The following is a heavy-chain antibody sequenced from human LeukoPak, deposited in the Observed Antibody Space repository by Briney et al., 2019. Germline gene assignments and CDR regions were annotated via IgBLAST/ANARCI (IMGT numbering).Heavy chain of an antibody. V-gene: IGHV1-18*01. CDR2: ISGYNGDT. D-gene: IGHD6-19*01. J-gene: IGHJ4*02. CDR1: GFTFTHHG. Sequence: ASVKVSCKASGFTFTHHGINWVRQAPGQGLEWMGWISGYNGDTNYAQKFQGRVTLTTDTSTSTAYMELRSLRSDDTAVYYCARDPTNTSGRYAYFDYWGQGTLVTVSS. CDR3: ARDPTNTSGRYAYFDY.